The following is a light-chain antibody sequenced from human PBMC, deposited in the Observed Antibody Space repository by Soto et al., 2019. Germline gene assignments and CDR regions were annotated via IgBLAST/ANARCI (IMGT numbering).Light chain of an antibody. CDR1: HDITNY. J-gene: IGKJ4*01. CDR3: QQYDTLPVT. CDR2: DAS. Sequence: DIQMTQSPSSLSASVGDRVTITWQASHDITNYLNWYQHKPGKAPILLIYDASNLETGVPSRFSGSGSGTDFTFTVSSLQPEDIATYYCQQYDTLPVTFGGGTKVEIK. V-gene: IGKV1-33*01.